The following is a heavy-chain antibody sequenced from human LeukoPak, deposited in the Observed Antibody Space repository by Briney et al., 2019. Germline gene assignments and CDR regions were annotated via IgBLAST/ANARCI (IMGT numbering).Heavy chain of an antibody. CDR2: ISSSSTYI. D-gene: IGHD4-23*01. J-gene: IGHJ4*02. Sequence: PGGSLRLSCTASGFIFSSFTMNWVRQAPGKGLEWISSISSSSTYIYYADSVKGRFTVSRDNAKNSLYLQMNSLGAEDTAVYYCARDGYGTNSADYWGQGTLVTVS. CDR3: ARDGYGTNSADY. CDR1: GFIFSSFT. V-gene: IGHV3-21*01.